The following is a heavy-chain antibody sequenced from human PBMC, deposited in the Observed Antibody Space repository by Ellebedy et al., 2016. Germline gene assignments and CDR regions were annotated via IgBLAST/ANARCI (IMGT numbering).Heavy chain of an antibody. CDR2: ISGSGGST. D-gene: IGHD4-17*01. Sequence: GESLKISCAASGFTFSSYAMSWVRQAPGKGLEWVSTISGSGGSTYYADSVKGRFTISRDNSKNTLYLQMNSLRAEDTAVYYCAKDLHMTTVTTLDYGMDVWGQGTTVTVPS. V-gene: IGHV3-23*01. CDR1: GFTFSSYA. CDR3: AKDLHMTTVTTLDYGMDV. J-gene: IGHJ6*02.